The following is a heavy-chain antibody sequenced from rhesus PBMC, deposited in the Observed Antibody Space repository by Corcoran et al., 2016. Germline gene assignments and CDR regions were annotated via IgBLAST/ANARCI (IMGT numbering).Heavy chain of an antibody. J-gene: IGHJ4*01. Sequence: QVQLQESDPGLVKPSETLSLTCAVSGASVNSNSWSWIRQPPGKGLEWIGRVFGDGGSTSYTPSLTSRVTISRGTSKNQFSLKLDSVTAADSAVYYCGRGRVVNDGGLDSWGQGVLVTVSS. D-gene: IGHD3-28*01. CDR3: GRGRVVNDGGLDS. CDR2: VFGDGGST. CDR1: GASVNSNS. V-gene: IGHV4-147*01.